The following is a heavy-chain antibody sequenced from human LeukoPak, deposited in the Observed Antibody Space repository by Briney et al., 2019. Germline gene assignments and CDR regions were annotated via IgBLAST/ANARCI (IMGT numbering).Heavy chain of an antibody. CDR2: VRHDGSAK. CDR1: RFTFSSYG. Sequence: TGGSLRLSCAASRFTFSSYGMHWVRQAPGKGLEWVAYVRHDGSAKCYTDSVKGRFTISRDNSKNALYLQMNSLRPEDTAVYYCAKDRWVRSTPCFFDYWGQGTLVTVSS. J-gene: IGHJ4*02. CDR3: AKDRWVRSTPCFFDY. D-gene: IGHD2-2*01. V-gene: IGHV3-30*02.